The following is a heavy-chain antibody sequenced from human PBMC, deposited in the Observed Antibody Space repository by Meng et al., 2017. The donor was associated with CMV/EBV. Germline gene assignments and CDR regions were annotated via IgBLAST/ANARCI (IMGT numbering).Heavy chain of an antibody. CDR3: ARGAGDFDY. CDR1: GGSIGSYY. Sequence: QVQLQESGPGLVKPSATLSLTCTVSGGSIGSYYWSWIRHPPGKELEWIGYIYSGGSTNYNPSLKSRVTISVDTSKNQSPLKLGSVPAADTAVYYCARGAGDFDYWGQGTLVTVSS. V-gene: IGHV4-59*01. CDR2: IYSGGST. J-gene: IGHJ4*02. D-gene: IGHD3-10*01.